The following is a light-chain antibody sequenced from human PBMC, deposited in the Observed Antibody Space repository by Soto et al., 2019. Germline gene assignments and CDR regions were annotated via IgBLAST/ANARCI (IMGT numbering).Light chain of an antibody. Sequence: QSVLTQPRSVSGSPGQSVTISCTGTSSDVGGYNYVSWYQQHPGKAPKLMIYDVSKRPSGVPDRFSGSKSGNTASLTISGLQAEDEADYYCFSYAGSYTYNYVFGTGTKLTVL. V-gene: IGLV2-11*01. CDR2: DVS. CDR3: FSYAGSYTYNYV. CDR1: SSDVGGYNY. J-gene: IGLJ1*01.